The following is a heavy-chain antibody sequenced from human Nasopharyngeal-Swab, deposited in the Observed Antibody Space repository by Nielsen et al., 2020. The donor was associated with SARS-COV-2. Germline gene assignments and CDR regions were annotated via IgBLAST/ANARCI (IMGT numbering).Heavy chain of an antibody. CDR3: AKKDKLQHLDAFDI. V-gene: IGHV4-61*02. CDR2: ILTNGST. J-gene: IGHJ3*02. CDR1: GGSISSGSYY. D-gene: IGHD6-13*01. Sequence: SCTVSGGSISSGSYYWSWIRQPAGKGLEWIGRILTNGSTNYNPSLKSRITISVDTSKNQFSLRLSSVTAADTAVYYCAKKDKLQHLDAFDIWGQGTVVTVSS.